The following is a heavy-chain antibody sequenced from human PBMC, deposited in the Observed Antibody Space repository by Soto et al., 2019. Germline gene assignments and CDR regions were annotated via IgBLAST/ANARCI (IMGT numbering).Heavy chain of an antibody. V-gene: IGHV3-30*03. CDR2: ISYDGGKT. CDR1: GFTFSRYG. Sequence: QVQLVESGGGVVQPGSSLRLSCAASGFTFSRYGIHWVRQSPGKGLVWVRFISYDGGKTDYVDSVRGRFTISRDNSNNILYLQMRSLRAEDTAVYFCAREVRANLNDFGDYEWFDPWGQGTLVTVSS. J-gene: IGHJ5*02. CDR3: AREVRANLNDFGDYEWFDP. D-gene: IGHD4-17*01.